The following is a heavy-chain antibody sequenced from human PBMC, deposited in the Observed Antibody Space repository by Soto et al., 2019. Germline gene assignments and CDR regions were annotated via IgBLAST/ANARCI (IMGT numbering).Heavy chain of an antibody. D-gene: IGHD5-18*01. CDR2: IDSDGTST. J-gene: IGHJ4*02. V-gene: IGHV3-74*03. CDR1: GFTFSNYW. CDR3: AGGVHGYSYGSDFDY. Sequence: PGGSLRLSCAASGFTFSNYWMHWVRQAPGKGLVWVSGIDSDGTSTTYADSVKGRFTISRDNSKNTLYLQMNSLRPEDTAVYYCAGGVHGYSYGSDFDYWGQGTLVTVSS.